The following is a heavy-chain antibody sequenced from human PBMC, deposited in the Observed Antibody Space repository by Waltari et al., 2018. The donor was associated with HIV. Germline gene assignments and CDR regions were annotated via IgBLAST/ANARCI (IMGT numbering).Heavy chain of an antibody. CDR2: IYGDEIT. D-gene: IGHD1-26*01. V-gene: IGHV3-66*02. J-gene: IGHJ6*02. CDR1: GFSVRSHH. Sequence: EVQLVQYGGGMVQPGGSLRLSCAAYGFSVRSHHMDWVRHIPGKGLEWLSLIYGDEITDYADSVKGRFTVSRDNSKNTLLLQMNSLRPEDTAVYYCAIEIALLLSGSDFDYYGMDVWGQGTTVSVSS. CDR3: AIEIALLLSGSDFDYYGMDV.